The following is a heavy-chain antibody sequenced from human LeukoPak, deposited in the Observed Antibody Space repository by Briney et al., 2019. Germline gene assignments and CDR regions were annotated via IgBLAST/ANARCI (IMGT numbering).Heavy chain of an antibody. CDR3: ARESGFYASGSRY. D-gene: IGHD3-10*01. V-gene: IGHV1-8*01. CDR1: GYTSTSYD. Sequence: ASVKVSCKTSGYTSTSYDINWVRQATGQGLEWMVWMNPNSGNTAYAQKFQGRVIMTRDTSTGTAYIELSSLRSEDTAVYYCARESGFYASGSRYWGQGTLVTVSS. J-gene: IGHJ4*02. CDR2: MNPNSGNT.